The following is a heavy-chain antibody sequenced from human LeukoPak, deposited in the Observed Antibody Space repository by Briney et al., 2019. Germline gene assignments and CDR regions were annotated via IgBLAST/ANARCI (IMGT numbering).Heavy chain of an antibody. CDR1: GFTFSSYS. CDR2: ISSSSSYI. J-gene: IGHJ4*02. V-gene: IGHV3-21*01. CDR3: ARAWGLVGATIGY. Sequence: NSGGSLRLSCAASGFTFSSYSMNWVRQAPGKGLEWVSSISSSSSYIYYADSVKGRFTISRDNAKNSLYLQINSLRAEHTSVYYCARAWGLVGATIGYWGQGTLLIVSS. D-gene: IGHD1-26*01.